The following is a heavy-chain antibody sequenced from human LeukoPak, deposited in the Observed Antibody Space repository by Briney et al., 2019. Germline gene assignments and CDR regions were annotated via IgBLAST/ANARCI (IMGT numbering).Heavy chain of an antibody. V-gene: IGHV1-69*05. J-gene: IGHJ4*02. CDR1: GGTFSSYA. Sequence: RASVKVSCKASGGTFSSYAISWVRQAPGQGLEWMGGIIPIFGTANYAQKFQGRVTITTDESTSTAYMELSSLRSEDTAVYYCASGGYYDSRGYQWVRFDYWGQGTLVTVSS. CDR2: IIPIFGTA. CDR3: ASGGYYDSRGYQWVRFDY. D-gene: IGHD3-22*01.